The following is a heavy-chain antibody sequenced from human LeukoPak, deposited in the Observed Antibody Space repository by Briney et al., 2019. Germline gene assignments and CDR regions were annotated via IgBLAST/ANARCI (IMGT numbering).Heavy chain of an antibody. Sequence: GGSLRLSCVASGFTFSSYSMNWVRQAPGKGLEWVSSISSSSSYIYYADSVKGRFTISRDNAKNSLYLQMNSLRAEDTAVYYCARGKAVADFLDYWGQGTLVTVSS. CDR2: ISSSSSYI. D-gene: IGHD6-19*01. CDR1: GFTFSSYS. CDR3: ARGKAVADFLDY. J-gene: IGHJ4*02. V-gene: IGHV3-21*01.